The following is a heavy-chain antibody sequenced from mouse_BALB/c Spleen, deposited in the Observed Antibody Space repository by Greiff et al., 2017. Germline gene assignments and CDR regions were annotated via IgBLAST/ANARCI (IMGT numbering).Heavy chain of an antibody. D-gene: IGHD3-1*01. Sequence: VQLKQSGPELVKPGASVKISCKASGYSFTGYFMNWVMQSHGKSLEWIGRINPYNGDTFYNQKFKGKATLTVDKSSSTAHMELRSLASEDSAVYYCARGLRGYFDVWGAGTTVTVSS. CDR1: GYSFTGYF. V-gene: IGHV1-20*02. CDR2: INPYNGDT. J-gene: IGHJ1*01. CDR3: ARGLRGYFDV.